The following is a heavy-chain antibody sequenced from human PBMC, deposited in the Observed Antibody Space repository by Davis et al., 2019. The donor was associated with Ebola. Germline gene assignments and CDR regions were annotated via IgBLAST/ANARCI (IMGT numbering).Heavy chain of an antibody. CDR2: IWYDGSKN. D-gene: IGHD5-12*01. CDR3: ARDAHDYDAFDI. J-gene: IGHJ3*02. V-gene: IGHV3-33*01. CDR1: GFTFRSYG. Sequence: PGGSLRLSCAASGFTFRSYGMPRVRQAPGKGLEWVAVIWYDGSKNYYADSVKGRFTISRDNSKNNLYLQMNSLRAEDTAVYYCARDAHDYDAFDIWGQGTMVTVSS.